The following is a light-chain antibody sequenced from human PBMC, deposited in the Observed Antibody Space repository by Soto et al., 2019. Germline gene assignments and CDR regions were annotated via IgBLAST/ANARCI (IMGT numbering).Light chain of an antibody. J-gene: IGKJ1*01. CDR2: GAS. Sequence: EIVLTQSPGTLSLSPGERATLSCRASQSVSSTYVAWYQQKSGQAPRLLIYGASSRATGIPDRFSGSGSGTDFTLTINRLEPEDFAVYYCQDFDSPQWTFGQGTKVDIK. V-gene: IGKV3-20*01. CDR1: QSVSSTY. CDR3: QDFDSPQWT.